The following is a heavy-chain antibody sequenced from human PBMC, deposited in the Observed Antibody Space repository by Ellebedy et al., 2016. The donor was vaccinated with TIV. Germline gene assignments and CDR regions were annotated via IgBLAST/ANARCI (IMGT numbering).Heavy chain of an antibody. V-gene: IGHV4-34*01. Sequence: SETLSLXCAVYGGSFSGYYWSWIRQPPGKGLEWIGEINHSGSTNYSPSLKSRVTISVDTSKNQFSLKLSSVTAADTAVYYCARGRSGYSNWFDPWGQGTLVTVSS. CDR3: ARGRSGYSNWFDP. D-gene: IGHD3-3*01. CDR2: INHSGST. CDR1: GGSFSGYY. J-gene: IGHJ5*02.